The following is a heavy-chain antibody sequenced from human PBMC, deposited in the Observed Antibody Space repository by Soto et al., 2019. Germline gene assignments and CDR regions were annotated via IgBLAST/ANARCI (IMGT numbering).Heavy chain of an antibody. CDR3: ARDKITDLFDY. Sequence: SETLSLTCTVSGGSSSSDDYYWSWIRQPPGKGLEWIAYMNYSGSTNYDPSLKSRVTISVDTSKNQFSLKLTSVTAADTAVYYCARDKITDLFDYWGQGTLVTVSS. CDR1: GGSSSSDDYY. D-gene: IGHD3-10*01. CDR2: MNYSGST. J-gene: IGHJ4*02. V-gene: IGHV4-61*08.